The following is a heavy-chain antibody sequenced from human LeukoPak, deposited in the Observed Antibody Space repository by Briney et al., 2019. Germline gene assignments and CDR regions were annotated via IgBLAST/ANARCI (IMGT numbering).Heavy chain of an antibody. CDR1: GYSFTSYW. CDR2: IYPGDSDT. V-gene: IGHV5-51*01. J-gene: IGHJ3*02. CDR3: ARQPHYYDSSGYAFDI. Sequence: GESLKISCKGSGYSFTSYWITWVRQMPGKGLEWMGIIYPGDSDTRYSPSFQGQVTISADKSISTAYLQWSSLKASDTAMYYCARQPHYYDSSGYAFDIWGQGTMVTVSS. D-gene: IGHD3-22*01.